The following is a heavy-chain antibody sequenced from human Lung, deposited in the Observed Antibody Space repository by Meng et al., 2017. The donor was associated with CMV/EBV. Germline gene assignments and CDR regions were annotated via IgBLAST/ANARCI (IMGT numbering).Heavy chain of an antibody. CDR1: GYIFTNYD. J-gene: IGHJ2*01. Sequence: QVRLVQSGADAKKPGASIKVSCKASGYIFTNYDISWVRQAPGQGLEWMGWISVKNGEAKYPQNFQGRVTMTTDTTTSTAYMELRSLTSDDTAVYYCARYVPNGSFWYFDFWGRGTLVTVSS. D-gene: IGHD6-13*01. CDR3: ARYVPNGSFWYFDF. V-gene: IGHV1-18*01. CDR2: ISVKNGEA.